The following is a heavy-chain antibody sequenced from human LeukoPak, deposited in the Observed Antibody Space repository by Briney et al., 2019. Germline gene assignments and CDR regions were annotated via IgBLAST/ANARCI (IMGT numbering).Heavy chain of an antibody. J-gene: IGHJ3*01. V-gene: IGHV1-8*03. D-gene: IGHD4-17*01. CDR1: GYTFTDYD. CDR3: ARGDFGETNTAFDV. CDR2: INPNSATT. Sequence: ASVKVSCKTSGYTFTDYDVHWVRQAPGQGLEWMGWINPNSATTNYAQGLQGRVTFTRDTSLSVAYMELSSLTSEDAAVYFCARGDFGETNTAFDVWGQGTLVAVSS.